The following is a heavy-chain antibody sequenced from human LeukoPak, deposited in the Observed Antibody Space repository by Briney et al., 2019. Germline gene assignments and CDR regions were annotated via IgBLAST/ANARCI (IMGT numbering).Heavy chain of an antibody. CDR1: GFTFSSYS. Sequence: SGGSLRLSCAASGFTFSSYSMNWVRQAPGKGLEWVSSISSSSSYIYYADSVKGLFTISRDNAKNSLYLQMNSLRAEDTAVYYCARLVGAQDFDYWGQGTLVTVSS. D-gene: IGHD1-26*01. J-gene: IGHJ4*02. V-gene: IGHV3-21*01. CDR2: ISSSSSYI. CDR3: ARLVGAQDFDY.